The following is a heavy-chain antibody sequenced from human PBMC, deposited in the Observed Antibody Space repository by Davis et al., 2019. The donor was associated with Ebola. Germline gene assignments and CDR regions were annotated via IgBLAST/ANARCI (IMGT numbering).Heavy chain of an antibody. CDR1: EFTFISYA. CDR2: ISYDGSNN. J-gene: IGHJ6*04. D-gene: IGHD3-3*01. V-gene: IGHV3-30-3*01. Sequence: GESLKISCAASEFTFISYAMHWVRQAPGKGLEWVGVISYDGSNNYYADSVKGRFTISRDNSKNTLYLQMNRLRAEDTAVYYCAKDRRLGYYTGSLDVWGKGTTVTVSS. CDR3: AKDRRLGYYTGSLDV.